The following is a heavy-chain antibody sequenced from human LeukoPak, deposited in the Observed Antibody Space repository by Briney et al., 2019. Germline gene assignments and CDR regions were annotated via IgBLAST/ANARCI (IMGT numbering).Heavy chain of an antibody. V-gene: IGHV3-20*04. CDR3: ARGHYSSDDSYFDY. D-gene: IGHD5-12*01. CDR2: INWNGGST. CDR1: EFIFADYG. Sequence: GGSLRLSCAASEFIFADYGMTWVRQPPGKGLEWVSGINWNGGSTGYADSVKGRFTISRDNVKNSLYLQMNSLRADDTAFYYCARGHYSSDDSYFDYWGHGTLVTVSS. J-gene: IGHJ4*01.